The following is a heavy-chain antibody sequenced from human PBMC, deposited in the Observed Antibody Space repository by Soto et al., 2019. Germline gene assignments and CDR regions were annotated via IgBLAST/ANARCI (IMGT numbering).Heavy chain of an antibody. J-gene: IGHJ4*02. CDR2: IYYSGST. V-gene: IGHV4-31*03. D-gene: IGHD2-2*01. CDR1: GGSISSGGYY. CDR3: ARVPAEGYCSSTSCYAVDY. Sequence: QVQLQESGPGLVKPSQTLSLTCTVSGGSISSGGYYWSWIRQHPWKGLEWIGYIYYSGSTYYNPSLKSRVTISVDTSKNQFSLKLSSVTAADTAVYYCARVPAEGYCSSTSCYAVDYWGQGTLVTVSS.